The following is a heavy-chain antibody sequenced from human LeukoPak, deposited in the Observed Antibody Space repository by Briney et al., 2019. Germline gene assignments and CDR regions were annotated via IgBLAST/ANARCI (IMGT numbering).Heavy chain of an antibody. CDR2: ISAGSSTI. CDR1: GFTFSTYN. J-gene: IGHJ4*02. D-gene: IGHD3-10*01. CDR3: TRDFRGLSWYFDY. V-gene: IGHV3-48*01. Sequence: GGSLRLSCVASGFTFSTYNMNWVRQAPGKGLEWVSYISAGSSTIFYADSVKGRFTISRDNARDSLYLQMNSLRAEDTAVYYCTRDFRGLSWYFDYWGQGTLVTVSS.